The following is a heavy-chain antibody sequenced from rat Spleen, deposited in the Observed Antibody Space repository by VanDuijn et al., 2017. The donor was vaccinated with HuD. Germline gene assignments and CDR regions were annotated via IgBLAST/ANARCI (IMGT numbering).Heavy chain of an antibody. J-gene: IGHJ2*01. Sequence: QVQLKESGPGLVQPSQTLSLTCTVSGFSVSSHGVIWVRQPPGKGLEWMGVIWGNGNTNYNSALKSRLSISRDTSKSQVYLKMNSLQTEDIATYYCARGGYGSYIYGFLDYWGQGVMVTVSS. D-gene: IGHD1-2*01. CDR1: GFSVSSHG. CDR2: IWGNGNT. CDR3: ARGGYGSYIYGFLDY. V-gene: IGHV2-13*01.